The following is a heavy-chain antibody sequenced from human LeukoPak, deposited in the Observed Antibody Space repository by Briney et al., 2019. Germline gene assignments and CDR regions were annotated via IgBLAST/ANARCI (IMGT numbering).Heavy chain of an antibody. V-gene: IGHV1-18*01. CDR3: AGDLPVAVTGVPY. Sequence: ASVKVSCKASGYTFTSYGISWVRQAPGQGLEWMGWISAYNGNTNYAQKLQGRVTMTTDTSTSTAYMEPGSLRSDDPAMYYCAGDLPVAVTGVPYWSQGTLVTVP. D-gene: IGHD6-19*01. CDR2: ISAYNGNT. J-gene: IGHJ4*02. CDR1: GYTFTSYG.